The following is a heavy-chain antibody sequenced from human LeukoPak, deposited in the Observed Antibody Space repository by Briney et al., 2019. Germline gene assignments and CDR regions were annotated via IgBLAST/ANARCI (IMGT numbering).Heavy chain of an antibody. CDR1: GGSFSGYY. D-gene: IGHD2-2*01. J-gene: IGHJ6*03. CDR3: ARGRYCSSTSCYAYYYYYMDV. CDR2: NNHSGST. Sequence: PSETLSLTCAVYGGSFSGYYWSWIRQPPGKGLEWIGENNHSGSTNYNPSLKSRVTISVDTSKNQFSLKLSSVTAADTAVYYCARGRYCSSTSCYAYYYYYMDVWGKGTTVTVSS. V-gene: IGHV4-34*01.